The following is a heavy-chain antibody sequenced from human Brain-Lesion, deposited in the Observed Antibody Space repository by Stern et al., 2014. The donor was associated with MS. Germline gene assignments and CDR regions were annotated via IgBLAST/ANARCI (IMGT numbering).Heavy chain of an antibody. CDR2: VNNDGRRT. CDR1: GFTFSNYW. Sequence: EVQLEESGGGLVQPGGSLRLSCAASGFTFSNYWMHWVLQAPGKGLVWVSRVNNDGRRTSYADSVKGRFTMSRDNAKNTLYLQMNSLRVEDTAIYYCARGERWFDSWGQGTLVTVSS. J-gene: IGHJ5*01. V-gene: IGHV3-74*02. CDR3: ARGERWFDS. D-gene: IGHD3-10*01.